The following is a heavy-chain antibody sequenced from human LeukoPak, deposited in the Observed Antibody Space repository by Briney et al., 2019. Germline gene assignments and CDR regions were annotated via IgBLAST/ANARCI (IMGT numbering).Heavy chain of an antibody. V-gene: IGHV3-23*01. D-gene: IGHD2-8*01. CDR3: AKGINGYFDY. CDR1: GFTFNNYP. Sequence: PGGSLRLSCAASGFTFNNYPMTWVRQAPGKGLEWVSSINPSGGNTYYADSVKGRFTISRDNSENTLYLQMNSLRAEDTALYYCAKGINGYFDYWGQGTLVTVSS. CDR2: INPSGGNT. J-gene: IGHJ4*02.